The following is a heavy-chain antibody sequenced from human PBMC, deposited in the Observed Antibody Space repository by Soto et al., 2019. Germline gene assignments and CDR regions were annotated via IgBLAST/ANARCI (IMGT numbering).Heavy chain of an antibody. CDR2: IYYSGST. Sequence: NPSETLSLTCTVSGGSISSYYWSWIRQPPGKGLEWIGYIYYSGSTNYNPSLKSRVTISVDTSKNQFSLKLSSVTAADTAVYYCASTSSVPAAPFDYWGQGTLVTVSS. CDR3: ASTSSVPAAPFDY. CDR1: GGSISSYY. D-gene: IGHD2-2*01. J-gene: IGHJ4*02. V-gene: IGHV4-59*01.